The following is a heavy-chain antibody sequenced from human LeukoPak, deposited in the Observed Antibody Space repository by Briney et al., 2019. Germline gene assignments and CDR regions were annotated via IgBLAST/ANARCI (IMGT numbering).Heavy chain of an antibody. V-gene: IGHV3-53*01. CDR1: GFTFSSNY. CDR3: ARDSNYDTSGHYY. CDR2: IYSGGST. Sequence: PGGSLRLSCAASGFTFSSNYMSWVRQAPGKGLEWVSVIYSGGSTYSADSVKGRFTISRDNSKNTLYLQMNSLRAEDTAVYYCARDSNYDTSGHYYWGQGTLVTVSS. J-gene: IGHJ4*02. D-gene: IGHD3-22*01.